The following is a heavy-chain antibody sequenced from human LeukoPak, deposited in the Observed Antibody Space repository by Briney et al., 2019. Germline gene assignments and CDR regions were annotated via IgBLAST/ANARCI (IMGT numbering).Heavy chain of an antibody. Sequence: GGSLRLSCAASGFTFSSYGMHWVRRAPGKGLEWVAVISYDGSNKYYADSVKGRFTISRDNSKNTLHLQMNSLRPEDTAVYYCAKDRFGEYHPFDYWGQGTRVTVPS. CDR3: AKDRFGEYHPFDY. J-gene: IGHJ4*02. V-gene: IGHV3-30*18. CDR2: ISYDGSNK. CDR1: GFTFSSYG. D-gene: IGHD3-10*01.